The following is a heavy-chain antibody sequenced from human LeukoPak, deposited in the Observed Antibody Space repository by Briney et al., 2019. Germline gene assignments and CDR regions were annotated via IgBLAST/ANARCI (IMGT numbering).Heavy chain of an antibody. J-gene: IGHJ4*02. CDR1: GYTFTSYY. CDR2: INPSGGST. V-gene: IGHV1-46*01. CDR3: ARGGPRGDTAMVLTY. D-gene: IGHD5-18*01. Sequence: ASVKVSCKASGYTFTSYYMHWVRQAPGQGLEWMGIINPSGGSTSYAQKFQGRVTMTRVTSTSTVYMELSSLRSEDTAVYYCARGGPRGDTAMVLTYWGQGTLVTVSS.